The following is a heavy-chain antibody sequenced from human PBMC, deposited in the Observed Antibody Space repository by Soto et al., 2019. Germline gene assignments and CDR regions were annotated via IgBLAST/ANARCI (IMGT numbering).Heavy chain of an antibody. J-gene: IGHJ4*02. CDR3: ARSQRGRTPFTFGY. D-gene: IGHD3-16*01. CDR2: IYYSGNT. CDR1: GESVNNENDD. Sequence: GTLAPTTSVSGESVNNENDDWSLSLHPPGKGLESIGYIYYSGNTNYNSYLKSRLSFSVEMSKNQFSLKLTSVTAADTAVSFCARSQRGRTPFTFGYWGRGALVTFSS. V-gene: IGHV4-61*01.